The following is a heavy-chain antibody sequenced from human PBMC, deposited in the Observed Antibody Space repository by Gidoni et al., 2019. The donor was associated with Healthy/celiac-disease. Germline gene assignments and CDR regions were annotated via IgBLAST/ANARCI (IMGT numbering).Heavy chain of an antibody. D-gene: IGHD1-26*01. CDR2: ISYDGSNK. J-gene: IGHJ4*02. V-gene: IGHV3-30*18. Sequence: QVQLVESGGGVVQPGRSLRLSCAASGFTFSSYGMHWVRHAPGKGLEWVAVISYDGSNKYYADSVKGLFTISRDNSKDTLYLQMNSLRAEDTAVYYCAKDSARGYSGSMFDYWGQGTLVTVSS. CDR3: AKDSARGYSGSMFDY. CDR1: GFTFSSYG.